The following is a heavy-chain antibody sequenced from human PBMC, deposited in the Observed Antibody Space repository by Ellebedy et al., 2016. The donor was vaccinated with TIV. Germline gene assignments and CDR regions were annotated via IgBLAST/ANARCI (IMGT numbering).Heavy chain of an antibody. J-gene: IGHJ4*02. Sequence: PGGSLRLSCAASGFTFSPYAMAWVRQAPGKGLEWVSGIVGSGAQKYADCVKGRFTISRDNSKRTVDLQMNSLRAEDTAVYYCAKGRGGASDSSPPRYYFDYWGLGTLVTVSS. V-gene: IGHV3-23*01. CDR1: GFTFSPYA. CDR2: IVGSGA. D-gene: IGHD3-22*01. CDR3: AKGRGGASDSSPPRYYFDY.